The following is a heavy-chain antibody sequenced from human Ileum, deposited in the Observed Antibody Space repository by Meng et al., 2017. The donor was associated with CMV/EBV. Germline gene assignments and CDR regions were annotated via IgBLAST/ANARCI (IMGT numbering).Heavy chain of an antibody. Sequence: LSCAASGFGFRYYWVNWVRQAPGKGLEWVTRINSDGTFTKYADSVESRCTVSRDNAKNMLYLEMNSLRAEDTAVYYCARENNGPEEYWGQGTLVTVSS. D-gene: IGHD1-14*01. V-gene: IGHV3-74*01. CDR2: INSDGTFT. J-gene: IGHJ4*01. CDR1: GFGFRYYW. CDR3: ARENNGPEEY.